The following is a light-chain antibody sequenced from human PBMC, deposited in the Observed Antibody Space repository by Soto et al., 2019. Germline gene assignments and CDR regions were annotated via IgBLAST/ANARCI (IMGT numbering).Light chain of an antibody. V-gene: IGKV1-5*01. J-gene: IGKJ1*01. Sequence: DIQMPQSPSTVSATVGDRVTITCRASQSISSWLAWYQQKPGKAPKLLIYDASSLESGVPSRFSGSGSGTDFTLTISSLQPDDFATDYCQQYNSYPWTFGQGTKVDNK. CDR3: QQYNSYPWT. CDR2: DAS. CDR1: QSISSW.